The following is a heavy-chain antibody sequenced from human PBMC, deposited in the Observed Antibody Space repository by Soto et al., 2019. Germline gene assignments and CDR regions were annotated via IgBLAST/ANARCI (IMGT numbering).Heavy chain of an antibody. J-gene: IGHJ3*02. V-gene: IGHV4-59*01. CDR3: ARDLRHYGDDSDAFDI. D-gene: IGHD4-17*01. Sequence: SETLSLTCTVSGGSISSYYWSWIRQPPGKGLEWIGYIYYSGSTNYNPSLKSRVTISVDTSKNQFSLKLSSVTAADTAVYYCARDLRHYGDDSDAFDIWGQGTMVTVSS. CDR1: GGSISSYY. CDR2: IYYSGST.